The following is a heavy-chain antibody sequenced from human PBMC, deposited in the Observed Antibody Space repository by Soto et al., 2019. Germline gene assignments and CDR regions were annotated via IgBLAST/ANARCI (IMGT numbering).Heavy chain of an antibody. J-gene: IGHJ6*03. D-gene: IGHD3-10*01. V-gene: IGHV1-2*04. CDR2: INPNSGGT. CDR3: ARGVDYYGSGSIDYMDV. Sequence: ASVKVSCKASGYTFTGYYMHWVRQAPGQGLEWMGWINPNSGGTNYAQKFQGWVTMTRDTSISTAYMELSRLRSDDTAVYYGARGVDYYGSGSIDYMDVWGKGTTVTVSS. CDR1: GYTFTGYY.